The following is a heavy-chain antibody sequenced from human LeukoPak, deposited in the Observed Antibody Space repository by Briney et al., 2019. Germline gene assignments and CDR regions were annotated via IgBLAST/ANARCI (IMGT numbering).Heavy chain of an antibody. D-gene: IGHD5-24*01. CDR1: GFKFDDYT. CDR3: ARTGSMGMDV. J-gene: IGHJ6*03. V-gene: IGHV3-21*01. Sequence: GGSLRLSCAASGFKFDDYTMHWVRQPPGKGLEWLSSISSSSSYIYYADSVKGRFTISRDNAKNSLYLQMNSLRAEDTAVYYCARTGSMGMDVWGKGTTVTISS. CDR2: ISSSSSYI.